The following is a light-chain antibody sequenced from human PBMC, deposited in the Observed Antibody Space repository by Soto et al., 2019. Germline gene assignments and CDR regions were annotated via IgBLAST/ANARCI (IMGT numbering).Light chain of an antibody. CDR3: SSYTSSSTLRGV. J-gene: IGLJ1*01. V-gene: IGLV2-14*01. CDR2: DVS. Sequence: QSALTQPASVSWSPGQSITISCTGTSSDVGGYNYVSWYQQHPGKAPKLMIYDVSNRPSGVSNRFSGSKSGNTASLTISGLQAEDEADYYCSSYTSSSTLRGVFGTGTKVTVL. CDR1: SSDVGGYNY.